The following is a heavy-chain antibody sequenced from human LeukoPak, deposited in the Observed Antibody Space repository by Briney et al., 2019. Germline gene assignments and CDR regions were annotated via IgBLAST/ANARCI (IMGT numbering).Heavy chain of an antibody. J-gene: IGHJ3*02. D-gene: IGHD3-16*01. Sequence: GASVKVSCKASGGPFNNYAISWVRQAPGQGLEWMGGIIPMFDSENCAQKFQGRGTITADESTSTAYMELNSLRSEDTAVYYCATDYTQAGDAFDIWGQGTMVTVSS. V-gene: IGHV1-69*01. CDR1: GGPFNNYA. CDR3: ATDYTQAGDAFDI. CDR2: IIPMFDSE.